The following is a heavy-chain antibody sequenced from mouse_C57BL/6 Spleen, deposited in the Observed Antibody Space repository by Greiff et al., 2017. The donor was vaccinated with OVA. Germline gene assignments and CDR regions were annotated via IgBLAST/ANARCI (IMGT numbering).Heavy chain of an antibody. J-gene: IGHJ1*03. CDR2: IDPSDSET. CDR1: GYTFTSYW. V-gene: IGHV1-52*01. CDR3: ARSWDVGEYWYFDV. Sequence: QVHVKQPGAELVRPGSSVKLSCKASGYTFTSYWMHWVKQRPIQGLEWIGNIDPSDSETHYNQKFKDKATLTVDKSSSTAYMQLSSLTSEDSAVYYCARSWDVGEYWYFDVWGTGTTVTVSS. D-gene: IGHD4-1*01.